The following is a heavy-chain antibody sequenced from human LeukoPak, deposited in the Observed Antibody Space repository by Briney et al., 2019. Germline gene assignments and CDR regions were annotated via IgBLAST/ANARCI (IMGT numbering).Heavy chain of an antibody. J-gene: IGHJ6*04. CDR2: ISSSGSTI. Sequence: GGSLRLSCAASGFPFSSYEMNWVRQAPGKGLEWVSYISSSGSTIYYADSVKGRFTISRDNAKNSLYLQMNSLRAEDTAVYYCAELGITTIGGVWGKGTTVTISS. V-gene: IGHV3-48*03. D-gene: IGHD3-10*02. CDR1: GFPFSSYE. CDR3: AELGITTIGGV.